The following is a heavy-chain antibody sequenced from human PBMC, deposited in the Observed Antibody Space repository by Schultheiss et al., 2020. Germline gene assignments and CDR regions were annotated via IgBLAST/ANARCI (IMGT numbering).Heavy chain of an antibody. CDR3: ARGDYYDTSAIYY. J-gene: IGHJ4*02. CDR1: GYTFTGYY. V-gene: IGHV1-18*04. D-gene: IGHD3-22*01. CDR2: ISAYNGNT. Sequence: ASVKVSCKASGYTFTGYYMHWLRQAPGQGLEWMGWISAYNGNTNYAQKFQGRVTITADKSTSTAYMELSSLRSEDTAVYYCARGDYYDTSAIYYWGQGTLVTVSS.